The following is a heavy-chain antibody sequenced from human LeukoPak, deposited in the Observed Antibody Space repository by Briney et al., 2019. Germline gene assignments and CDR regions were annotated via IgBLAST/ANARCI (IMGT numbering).Heavy chain of an antibody. CDR2: IYTSGST. CDR3: AREEYYYDSSGYSLLDC. D-gene: IGHD3-22*01. CDR1: GGSISSGSYY. V-gene: IGHV4-61*02. J-gene: IGHJ4*02. Sequence: SETLSLTCTVSGGSISSGSYYWSWIRQPAGKGLEWIGRIYTSGSTNYNPSLKSRVTISVDTSKNQFSLKLSSVTAADTAVYYCAREEYYYDSSGYSLLDCWGQGTLVTVSS.